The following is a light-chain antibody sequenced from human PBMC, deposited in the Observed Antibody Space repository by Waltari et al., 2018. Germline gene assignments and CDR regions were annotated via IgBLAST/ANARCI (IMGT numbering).Light chain of an antibody. Sequence: LTQSPGTLSLSPGGRATLSCRASQSIGTYLVWYQQKPGQAPRLLMYAASRRATGIPDRFSGSGSGTDFSLTISRLEPEDFAVYFCQNHERLPATFGQGTKVEIK. CDR2: AAS. V-gene: IGKV3-20*01. CDR3: QNHERLPAT. J-gene: IGKJ1*01. CDR1: QSIGTY.